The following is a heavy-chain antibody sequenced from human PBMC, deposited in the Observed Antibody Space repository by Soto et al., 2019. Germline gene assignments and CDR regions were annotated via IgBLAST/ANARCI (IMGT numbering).Heavy chain of an antibody. CDR1: GFTFSDYY. V-gene: IGHV3-11*01. J-gene: IGHJ3*02. D-gene: IGHD6-13*01. CDR3: ARARYSSSWYDAFDI. Sequence: GGSLRLSCAASGFTFSDYYMSWIRQAPGKGLEWVSYISSSGSTIYYADSVKGRFTISRDNAKNSLYLQMNNLRAEDTAVYYCARARYSSSWYDAFDIWGQGTMVTVSS. CDR2: ISSSGSTI.